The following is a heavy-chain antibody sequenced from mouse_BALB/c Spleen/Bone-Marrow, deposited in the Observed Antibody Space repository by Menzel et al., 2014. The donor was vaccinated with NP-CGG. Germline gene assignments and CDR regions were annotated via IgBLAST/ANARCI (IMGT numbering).Heavy chain of an antibody. CDR2: INPDSSTI. D-gene: IGHD2-13*01. J-gene: IGHJ3*01. CDR1: GFDFSRYW. V-gene: IGHV4-1*02. CDR3: AREGNHGESWFAY. Sequence: EVMLVESGGGLVQPGGSLKLSCAASGFDFSRYWMNWVRQAPGKGLEWIGEINPDSSTINYTPSLKDKFIISRDNAKNTLYLQMSKVRSVDTALYYCAREGNHGESWFAYWGQGTLVTVSA.